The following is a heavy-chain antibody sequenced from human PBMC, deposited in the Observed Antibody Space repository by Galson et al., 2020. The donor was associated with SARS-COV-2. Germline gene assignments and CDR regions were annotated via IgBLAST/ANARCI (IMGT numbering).Heavy chain of an antibody. D-gene: IGHD4-17*01. Sequence: GGSLRLSCAASGFTFSSYSMNWVRQAPGKGLEWVSSISSSSSYIYYADSVKGRFTISRDNAKNSVWLQMNSLRAEDTAVYYCARDPGWGPTVTTNHFDYWGQGTLVTVSS. CDR3: ARDPGWGPTVTTNHFDY. CDR2: ISSSSSYI. V-gene: IGHV3-21*01. CDR1: GFTFSSYS. J-gene: IGHJ4*02.